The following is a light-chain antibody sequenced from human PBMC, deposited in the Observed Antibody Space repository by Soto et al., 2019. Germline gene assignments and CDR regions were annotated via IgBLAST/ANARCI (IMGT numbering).Light chain of an antibody. Sequence: EVVLTQSPGTLSLSPGERVTLSCRASQSIINNYLAWYQQRPGQAPRLLIYGSSDRATGIPDRFSGSGSGTHFTLPSSRMEPEDCAVYYCHQYGSSPPYTFGQGTKVEI. CDR2: GSS. CDR3: HQYGSSPPYT. V-gene: IGKV3-20*01. CDR1: QSIINNY. J-gene: IGKJ2*01.